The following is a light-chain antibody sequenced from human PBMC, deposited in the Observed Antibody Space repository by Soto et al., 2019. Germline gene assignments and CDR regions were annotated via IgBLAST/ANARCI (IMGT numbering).Light chain of an antibody. J-gene: IGKJ1*01. Sequence: DSQMTQSPSTLSASVGDRVTITCRASQSISSWLAWYRQKPGKAPKLLIYDASSLESGVPSRFSGSGSGTEFTLTISSLQPDDFATYYCQQYNSYLWTFGQGTKVEIK. V-gene: IGKV1-5*01. CDR1: QSISSW. CDR3: QQYNSYLWT. CDR2: DAS.